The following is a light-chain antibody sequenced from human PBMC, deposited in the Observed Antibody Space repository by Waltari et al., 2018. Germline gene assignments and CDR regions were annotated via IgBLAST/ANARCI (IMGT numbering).Light chain of an antibody. V-gene: IGLV2-23*02. J-gene: IGLJ2*01. CDR1: SSDVGNYNY. CDR2: GVS. CDR3: CSYAGSSTVV. Sequence: QSALTQPASVSGSPGQSITIPCTGTSSDVGNYNYVSWYQQHPGKVPKLIIYGVSNRPSGVSYRFSGSKSGNTASLTISGPQDEDEADYYCCSYAGSSTVVFGGGTKLTVL.